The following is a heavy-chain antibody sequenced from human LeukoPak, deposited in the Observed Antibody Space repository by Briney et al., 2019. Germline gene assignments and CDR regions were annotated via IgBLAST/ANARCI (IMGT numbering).Heavy chain of an antibody. D-gene: IGHD3-22*01. J-gene: IGHJ4*02. CDR3: ARDEGYYDSSGYPDY. CDR2: ISAYNGNT. V-gene: IGHV1-18*01. CDR1: GYTSTSYG. Sequence: GASVKVSCKASGYTSTSYGISWVRQAPGQGLEWMGWISAYNGNTNYAQKLQSRVTMTTDTSTSTAYMELRSLRSDDTAVYYCARDEGYYDSSGYPDYWGQGTLVTVSS.